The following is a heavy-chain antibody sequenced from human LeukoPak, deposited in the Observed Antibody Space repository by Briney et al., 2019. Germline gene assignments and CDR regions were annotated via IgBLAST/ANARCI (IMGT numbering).Heavy chain of an antibody. J-gene: IGHJ4*02. CDR3: ATRGDIWTGYPYYFDD. Sequence: GGSLRLSCAASGFTFSSYAMSWVRQAPGKGLEWVSDISGSGGRTYYADSVKGRFTISRDNSKNTLYLQMNSLRAEDTAVYYCATRGDIWTGYPYYFDDWGQGTLVAVSS. D-gene: IGHD3-9*01. CDR1: GFTFSSYA. V-gene: IGHV3-23*01. CDR2: ISGSGGRT.